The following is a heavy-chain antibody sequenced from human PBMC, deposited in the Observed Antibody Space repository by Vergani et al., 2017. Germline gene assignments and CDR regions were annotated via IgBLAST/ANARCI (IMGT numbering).Heavy chain of an antibody. V-gene: IGHV1-24*01. J-gene: IGHJ6*02. D-gene: IGHD3-3*01. Sequence: VQLVQTGAEVKKTGASVKVSCTVSGYTLTELSMHWVRQAPGQGLEWMGGFDPEDGETIYAKKFQGRVTMTTDASTNTAYMSLRCLRSDDSAIYYCARGGFYTSRNDFKFYVLVVCGQGTTVTVTS. CDR1: GYTLTELS. CDR2: FDPEDGET. CDR3: ARGGFYTSRNDFKFYVLVV.